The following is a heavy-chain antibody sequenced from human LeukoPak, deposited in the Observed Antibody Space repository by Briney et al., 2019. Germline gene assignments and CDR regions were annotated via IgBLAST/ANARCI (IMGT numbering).Heavy chain of an antibody. Sequence: SETLSLTCSVSGDSMSSYYWSRIRQPPGMGLEWIGYIYYSGATSYNPSLKSRVTISIDTSKNQFSLNLGSVTAADTAVYYCARGRLGGGYWDWGQGTLVTVSS. CDR2: IYYSGAT. CDR1: GDSMSSYY. J-gene: IGHJ4*02. CDR3: ARGRLGGGYWD. V-gene: IGHV4-59*12. D-gene: IGHD1-26*01.